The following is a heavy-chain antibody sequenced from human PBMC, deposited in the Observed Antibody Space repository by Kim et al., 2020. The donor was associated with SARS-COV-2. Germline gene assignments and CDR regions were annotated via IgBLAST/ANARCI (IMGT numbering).Heavy chain of an antibody. D-gene: IGHD3-16*01. CDR2: IYYSGST. J-gene: IGHJ4*02. CDR3: WVDGGGTFDY. V-gene: IGHV4-39*01. CDR1: GGSISSSSYY. Sequence: SETLSLTCTVSGGSISSSSYYWGWIRQPPGKGLEWIGSIYYSGSTYYNPSLKIRVTISVDTSKNQFSLKLSSVTAADTAVYYCWVDGGGTFDYWGQGTLVTVSS.